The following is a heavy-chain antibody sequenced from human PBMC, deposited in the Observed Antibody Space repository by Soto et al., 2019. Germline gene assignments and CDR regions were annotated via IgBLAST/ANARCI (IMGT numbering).Heavy chain of an antibody. Sequence: PSETLSLTCTVSGGSINNYYWNWIRQPPGKGLEWIGNIYYSGSTNYNPSLNSRVTISVDKSKNQHSLKLSSVTAADTAVYYCSRAAAAYGPYLMDVCGKGTTVPVSS. CDR2: IYYSGST. J-gene: IGHJ6*04. CDR1: GGSINNYY. CDR3: SRAAAAYGPYLMDV. D-gene: IGHD2-15*01. V-gene: IGHV4-59*01.